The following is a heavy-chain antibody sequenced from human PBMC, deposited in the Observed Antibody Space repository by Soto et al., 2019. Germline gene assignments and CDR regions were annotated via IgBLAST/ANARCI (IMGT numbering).Heavy chain of an antibody. V-gene: IGHV1-18*01. CDR3: AREGPEHYVSEPFDF. J-gene: IGHJ4*02. CDR2: ISGYKGNT. Sequence: QVQLVQSGAEVKKPGASVQVSCKASGYTFTNYGISWVRQAPGQGLEWMGWISGYKGNTNYAQKFQGRVIMTIDTSTSTAYMELGSLRSDDTAFYYCAREGPEHYVSEPFDFWGQGTLVTVSS. D-gene: IGHD3-16*01. CDR1: GYTFTNYG.